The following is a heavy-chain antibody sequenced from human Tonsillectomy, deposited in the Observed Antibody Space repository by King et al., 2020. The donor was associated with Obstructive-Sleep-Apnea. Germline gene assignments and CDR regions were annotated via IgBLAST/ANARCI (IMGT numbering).Heavy chain of an antibody. Sequence: QLQESGPGLVKPSQTLSLTCTVSGGSISSGDYYWSWIRQPPGKGLEWIGYIHYSGSTYYNPSLKSRVTISVDTSKNQFSLRLSSVTAADTAVYYCARASYYYDILTGYSGTNWFDPWGQGTLVTVSS. V-gene: IGHV4-30-4*01. J-gene: IGHJ5*02. CDR3: ARASYYYDILTGYSGTNWFDP. CDR1: GGSISSGDYY. D-gene: IGHD3-9*01. CDR2: IHYSGST.